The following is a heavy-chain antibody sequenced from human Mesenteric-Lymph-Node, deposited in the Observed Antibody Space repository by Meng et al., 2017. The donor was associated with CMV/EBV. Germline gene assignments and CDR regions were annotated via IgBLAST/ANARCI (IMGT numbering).Heavy chain of an antibody. V-gene: IGHV4-59*01. CDR2: IYYSGST. CDR1: GGSISSYY. CDR3: ARAPSRTGMDV. J-gene: IGHJ6*02. Sequence: GSLRLSCTVSGGSISSYYWSWIRQPPGKGLEWIGYIYYSGSTNYNPSLKSRVTISVDTSKNQFSLKLSSVTAADTAVYYCARAPSRTGMDVWGQGTTVTVSS.